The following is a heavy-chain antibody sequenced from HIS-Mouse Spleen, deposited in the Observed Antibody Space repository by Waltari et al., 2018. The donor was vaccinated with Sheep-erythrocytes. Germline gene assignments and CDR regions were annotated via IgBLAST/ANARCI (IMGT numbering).Heavy chain of an antibody. CDR1: GGSISSSSYY. J-gene: IGHJ4*02. D-gene: IGHD3-22*01. CDR2: IYYSGGT. V-gene: IGHV4-39*01. Sequence: QLQLQESGPGLVKPSETLSLTCTVSGGSISSSSYYWGWIRQPPGKGLEWIGSIYYSGGTYHNPSLKSRVTISVDTSKNQFSLKLSSVTAADTAVYYCARLYYYDSSGYYFDYWGQGTLVTVSS. CDR3: ARLYYYDSSGYYFDY.